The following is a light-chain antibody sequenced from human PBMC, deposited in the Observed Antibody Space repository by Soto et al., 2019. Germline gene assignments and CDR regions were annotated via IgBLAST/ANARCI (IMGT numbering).Light chain of an antibody. CDR3: QHYYTSYTT. CDR2: GAS. J-gene: IGKJ1*01. Sequence: EIVLTQSPGTLSLSPGETATLSCRASQTVNSDYLAWFQQRPGQAPRLLIFGASTRATGIPDRFSGSGSGTDFTLTISRLEPEDFAVYYCQHYYTSYTTFGQGTKVDI. V-gene: IGKV3-20*01. CDR1: QTVNSDY.